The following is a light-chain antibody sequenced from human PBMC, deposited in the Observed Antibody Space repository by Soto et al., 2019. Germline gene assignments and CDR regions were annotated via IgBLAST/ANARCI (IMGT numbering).Light chain of an antibody. CDR3: QQYGSSPPIT. J-gene: IGKJ5*01. V-gene: IGKV3-20*01. Sequence: EIVLTQSPGTLSLSPGERATLSCRASQSVSSTYLAWYQQKPGQAPRLLIYGASSRATGIPDRFIGSGSGTDFTLPISRLEPEDFAVYYCQQYGSSPPITFGQGTRLEMK. CDR2: GAS. CDR1: QSVSSTY.